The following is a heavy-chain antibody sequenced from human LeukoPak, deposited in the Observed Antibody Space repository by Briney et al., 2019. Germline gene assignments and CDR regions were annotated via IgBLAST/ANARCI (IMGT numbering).Heavy chain of an antibody. CDR1: GFTFSSCA. Sequence: GGSLRVSCAASGFTFSSCAMHWVRQAPGKGLEWVAVISYDGSNKYYADSVKGRFTISRDNSKNTLYLQMNSLRAEDTAVYYCARDPTSSSWYSYYYGMDVWGQGTTVTVSS. D-gene: IGHD6-13*01. V-gene: IGHV3-30-3*01. CDR2: ISYDGSNK. CDR3: ARDPTSSSWYSYYYGMDV. J-gene: IGHJ6*02.